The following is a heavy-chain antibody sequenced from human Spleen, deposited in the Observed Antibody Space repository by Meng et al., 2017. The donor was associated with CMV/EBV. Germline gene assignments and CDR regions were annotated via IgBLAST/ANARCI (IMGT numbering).Heavy chain of an antibody. J-gene: IGHJ2*01. D-gene: IGHD6-6*01. Sequence: RYDIHWVRQAPGQGLEWMGWMNPNSGNTGYAQKFQGRVTITRNTSISTAYMELSSLRSEDTAVYYCARKPDPRKYSSSSDTGWYFDLWGRGTLVTVSS. CDR2: MNPNSGNT. V-gene: IGHV1-8*03. CDR1: RYD. CDR3: ARKPDPRKYSSSSDTGWYFDL.